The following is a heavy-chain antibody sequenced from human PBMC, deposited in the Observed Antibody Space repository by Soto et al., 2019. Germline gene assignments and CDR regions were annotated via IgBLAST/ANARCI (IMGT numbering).Heavy chain of an antibody. CDR2: IDTSGTT. V-gene: IGHV4-4*07. D-gene: IGHD3-10*01. CDR3: ARGPRGYVYYHGMDV. J-gene: IGHJ6*02. CDR1: GGSISSYY. Sequence: SETLSLTCTVSGGSISSYYCSWIRQSAGKGLEWIGRIDTSGTTNYNPSLKSRVTMSVDASKNQFSLNLSSVTAADTAVYYCARGPRGYVYYHGMDVWGQGITVTVS.